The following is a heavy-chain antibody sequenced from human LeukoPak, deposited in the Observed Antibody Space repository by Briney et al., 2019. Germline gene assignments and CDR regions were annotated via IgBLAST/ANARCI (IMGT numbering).Heavy chain of an antibody. CDR2: ISSSSSYI. D-gene: IGHD2/OR15-2a*01. Sequence: GGSLRLSCAASGFTFSSYSMNWVRQAPGKGLEWVSSISSSSSYIYYADSVKGRFTISRDNAKNSLFLQMDSLRAEDTAVYYCARPDSRYFYGMDVWGQGATVTVSS. CDR3: ARPDSRYFYGMDV. V-gene: IGHV3-21*04. CDR1: GFTFSSYS. J-gene: IGHJ6*02.